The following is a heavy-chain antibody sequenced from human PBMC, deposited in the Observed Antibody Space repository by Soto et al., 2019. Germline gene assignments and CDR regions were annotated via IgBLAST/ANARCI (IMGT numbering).Heavy chain of an antibody. CDR1: GFTFSSYW. Sequence: EVQLVESGGGLVQPGGSLRISCAASGFTFSSYWMHWVRQAPGKGLVWVSRINSDGSSTSYADSVKGRFTISRDNAKNTLYLQMNSLRAEDTAVYYCVRGPSGQLGNWFDPWGQGTLVTVSS. J-gene: IGHJ5*02. V-gene: IGHV3-74*01. CDR3: VRGPSGQLGNWFDP. CDR2: INSDGSST. D-gene: IGHD6-13*01.